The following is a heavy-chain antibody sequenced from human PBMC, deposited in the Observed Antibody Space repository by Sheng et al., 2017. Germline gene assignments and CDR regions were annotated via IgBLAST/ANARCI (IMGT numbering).Heavy chain of an antibody. CDR1: GFTFDDYA. CDR3: AKVSAPIYSSGHYYYYGMDV. J-gene: IGHJ6*02. D-gene: IGHD6-19*01. V-gene: IGHV3-9*01. Sequence: EVQLVESGGGLVQPGRSLRLSCAASGFTFDDYAMHWVRQAPGKGLEWVSGISWNSGSIGYADSVKGRFTISRDNAKNSLYLQMNSLRAEDTALYYCAKVSAPIYSSGHYYYYGMDVWDQGP. CDR2: ISWNSGSI.